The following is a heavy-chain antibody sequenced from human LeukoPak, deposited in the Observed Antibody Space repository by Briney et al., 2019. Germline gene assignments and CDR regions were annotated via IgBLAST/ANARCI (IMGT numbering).Heavy chain of an antibody. J-gene: IGHJ5*02. CDR2: IYPGDSDT. D-gene: IGHD3-22*01. V-gene: IGHV5-51*01. Sequence: GESLKISFKGSGYSFTSYWIGWVRPMPGKGLEWMGIIYPGDSDTRYSPSFQGQVTISADKSISTAYLQWSSLKASDTAMYYCATHPRDSSKSWWWFDPWGQGTLFTVSS. CDR3: ATHPRDSSKSWWWFDP. CDR1: GYSFTSYW.